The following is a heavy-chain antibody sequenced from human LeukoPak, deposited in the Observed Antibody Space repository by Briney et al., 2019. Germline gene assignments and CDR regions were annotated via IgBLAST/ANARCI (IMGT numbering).Heavy chain of an antibody. D-gene: IGHD2-15*01. Sequence: SETLSLTRTVCGDSLSRGDHYWTWIPRPPGRGLERIGYIPYSGSTSYNPSRKSPDTIAGDPAKNQFSLKVASVRAADRALCYCARAIGGYCSGYRCFRGFDPWGQGTLVTVSS. CDR3: ARAIGGYCSGYRCFRGFDP. J-gene: IGHJ5*02. CDR1: GDSLSRGDHY. CDR2: IPYSGST. V-gene: IGHV4-30-4*01.